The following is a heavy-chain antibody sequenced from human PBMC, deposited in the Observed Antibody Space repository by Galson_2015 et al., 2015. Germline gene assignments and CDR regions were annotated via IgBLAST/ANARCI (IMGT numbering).Heavy chain of an antibody. CDR3: ARLGPIHCSSTSCYNDAFDI. J-gene: IGHJ3*02. D-gene: IGHD2-2*02. CDR1: GYSFTSYW. V-gene: IGHV5-10-1*01. CDR2: IDPSDSYT. Sequence: QSGAEVKKPGESLRISCKGSGYSFTSYWISWVRQMPGKGLEWMGRIDPSDSYTNYSPSFQGHVTISADKSISTAYLQWSSLKASDTAMYYCARLGPIHCSSTSCYNDAFDIWGQGTMVTVSS.